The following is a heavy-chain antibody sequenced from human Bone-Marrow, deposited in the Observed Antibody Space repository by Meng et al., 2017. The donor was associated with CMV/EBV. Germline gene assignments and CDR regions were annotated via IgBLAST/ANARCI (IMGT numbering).Heavy chain of an antibody. D-gene: IGHD4-11*01. CDR1: GFTFSSYA. J-gene: IGHJ6*01. V-gene: IGHV3-30-3*01. CDR2: ISYDGSNK. Sequence: GGSLRLSCAASGFTFSSYAMHWVRQAPGKGLEWVAVISYDGSNKYYADSVKGRFTISRDNSKNTLYLQMNSLRAEDTAVYYCAGESGLPNGMDVWGRGTTVTVSS. CDR3: AGESGLPNGMDV.